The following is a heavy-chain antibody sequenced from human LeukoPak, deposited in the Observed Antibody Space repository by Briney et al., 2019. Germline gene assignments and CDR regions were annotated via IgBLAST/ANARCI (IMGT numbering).Heavy chain of an antibody. CDR1: GYTFTSYG. D-gene: IGHD4-23*01. V-gene: IGHV1-18*01. CDR3: ARDLILRGVTVAIFDY. Sequence: GASVKVSCKASGYTFTSYGISWVRQAPGQGLEWMGWISAYNGNTNYAQKFQGRVTMTRDTSISTAYMELSRLRSDDTAVYYCARDLILRGVTVAIFDYWAREPWSPSPQ. J-gene: IGHJ4*02. CDR2: ISAYNGNT.